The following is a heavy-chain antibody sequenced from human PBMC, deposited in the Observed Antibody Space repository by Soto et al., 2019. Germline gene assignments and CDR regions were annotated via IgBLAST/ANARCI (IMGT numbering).Heavy chain of an antibody. CDR1: GDTFNFYT. Sequence: QVQLVQSGAELKKPGSSVKVSCKASGDTFNFYTINWVRQAPGLGLEWMGRNIHMLSMSNYALKFQCRLTISADKSTSTASMVLNTVTPDDTAMYYCATSCGSGSQAFEFWGQGALVTVSS. CDR3: ATSCGSGSQAFEF. J-gene: IGHJ4*02. CDR2: NIHMLSMS. D-gene: IGHD3-10*01. V-gene: IGHV1-69*02.